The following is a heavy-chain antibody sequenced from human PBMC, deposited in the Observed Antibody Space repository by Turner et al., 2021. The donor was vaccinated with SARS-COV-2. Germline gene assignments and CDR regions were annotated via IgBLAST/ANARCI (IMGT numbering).Heavy chain of an antibody. D-gene: IGHD1-26*01. J-gene: IGHJ6*02. CDR2: IYYSGST. Sequence: QLQLQESGPGLVKPSETLSLTCTVSGGSISSSSYYWGWIRQPPGKGLEWIGSIYYSGSTYYNPSLKSRVTISVETSKNQFSLKLSSVTAADTAVYYCAGEVVVLTTTHYGMEVWGQGTTVTVSS. CDR1: GGSISSSSYY. V-gene: IGHV4-39*01. CDR3: AGEVVVLTTTHYGMEV.